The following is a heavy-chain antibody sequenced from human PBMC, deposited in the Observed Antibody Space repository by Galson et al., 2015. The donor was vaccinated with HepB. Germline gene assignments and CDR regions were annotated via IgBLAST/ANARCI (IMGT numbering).Heavy chain of an antibody. CDR2: ISSSGHNI. J-gene: IGHJ4*02. CDR3: ARDSSSSDYFDF. Sequence: SLRLSCAASGFTFSSYEMNWVRQAPGKGLEWVSYISSSGHNIYYLDSVKGRFTISRDNAKNSLYLQMNSLRAEDTAVYYCARDSSSSDYFDFWGQGTLVTVSS. V-gene: IGHV3-48*03. D-gene: IGHD6-6*01. CDR1: GFTFSSYE.